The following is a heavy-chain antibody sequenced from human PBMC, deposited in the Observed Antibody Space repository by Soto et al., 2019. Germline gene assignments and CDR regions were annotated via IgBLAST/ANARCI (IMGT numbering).Heavy chain of an antibody. CDR1: GGSFSGYY. D-gene: IGHD3-22*01. Sequence: SETLSLTCAVYGGSFSGYYWSWIRQPPGKGLEWIGEINHSGSTNYNPSLKSRVTISVDTSKNQFSLKLSSVTAADTAVYYCARGNKGITMIVVAPTSAFDIWGQGTMVTVSS. J-gene: IGHJ3*02. V-gene: IGHV4-34*01. CDR2: INHSGST. CDR3: ARGNKGITMIVVAPTSAFDI.